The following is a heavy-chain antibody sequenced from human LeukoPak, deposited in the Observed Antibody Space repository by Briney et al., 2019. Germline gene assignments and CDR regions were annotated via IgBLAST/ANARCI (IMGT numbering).Heavy chain of an antibody. CDR3: ARDGRYSYGYYFDY. CDR2: ISSSSYI. J-gene: IGHJ4*02. V-gene: IGHV3-21*01. D-gene: IGHD5-18*01. CDR1: GFTFSSYS. Sequence: GGSLRLSCAASGFTFSSYSMNWVRQAPGKGLEWVSSISSSSYIYYADSVKGRFTISRDNAKNSLYLQMNSLRAEDTAVYYCARDGRYSYGYYFDYWGQGTLVTVSS.